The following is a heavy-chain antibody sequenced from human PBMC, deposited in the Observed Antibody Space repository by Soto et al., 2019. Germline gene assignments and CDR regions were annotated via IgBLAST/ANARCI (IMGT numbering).Heavy chain of an antibody. CDR3: AKAAPGGIVVVPAAYFDY. CDR2: ISGSGGST. J-gene: IGHJ4*02. V-gene: IGHV3-23*01. Sequence: GGSLRLSCAASGFTFSSYAMSWVRQAPGKGLEWVSAISGSGGSTYYADSVKGRFTISRDNSKNTLYLQMNSLRAEDTAVYYCAKAAPGGIVVVPAAYFDYWGQGTLVTVSS. CDR1: GFTFSSYA. D-gene: IGHD2-2*01.